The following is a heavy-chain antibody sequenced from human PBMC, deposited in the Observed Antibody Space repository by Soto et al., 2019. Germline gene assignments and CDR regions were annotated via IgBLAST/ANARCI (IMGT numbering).Heavy chain of an antibody. CDR3: ARAGDYTDYFWFEP. Sequence: SETLSLTCTVAGGSISSGGYYWTWIRQHPEKGLEWIGYIYYTGSTNYNPSLRSRVTISRDTSRNQFSLRLSSVTAADTALYYCARAGDYTDYFWFEPWGQGTLVTVSS. J-gene: IGHJ5*02. V-gene: IGHV4-31*03. CDR2: IYYTGST. D-gene: IGHD4-17*01. CDR1: GGSISSGGYY.